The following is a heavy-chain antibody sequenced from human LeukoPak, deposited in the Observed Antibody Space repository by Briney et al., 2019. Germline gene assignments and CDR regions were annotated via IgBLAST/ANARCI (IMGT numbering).Heavy chain of an antibody. CDR1: GYTFTSYG. V-gene: IGHV1-18*01. CDR3: ARDLRYFDWPLDAFDI. Sequence: ASVKVSCKASGYTFTSYGISWVRQAPGQGLEWMGWISAYNGNTNYAQKLQGRVTMTTDTSTSTAYMELRSLRSDDTAVYYCARDLRYFDWPLDAFDIWGQGTMVTVSS. CDR2: ISAYNGNT. D-gene: IGHD3-9*01. J-gene: IGHJ3*02.